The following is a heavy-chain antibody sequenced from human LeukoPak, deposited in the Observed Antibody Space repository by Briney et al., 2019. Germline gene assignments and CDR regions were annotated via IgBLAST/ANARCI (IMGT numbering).Heavy chain of an antibody. Sequence: GGSLRPSCTASGFSFSKVWMSWVRQAPGKGLEWVSAISGTGGSTFYADSVKGRFTISRDNSKNTLYLQMNSLRAEDTAVYYCAKDSTYYYDSSGYYPPYYFDYWGQGTLVTVSS. CDR2: ISGTGGST. D-gene: IGHD3-22*01. V-gene: IGHV3-23*01. J-gene: IGHJ4*02. CDR3: AKDSTYYYDSSGYYPPYYFDY. CDR1: GFSFSKVW.